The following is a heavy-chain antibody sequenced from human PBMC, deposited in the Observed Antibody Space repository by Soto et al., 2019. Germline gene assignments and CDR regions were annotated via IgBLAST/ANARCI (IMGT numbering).Heavy chain of an antibody. CDR2: VYHTGST. D-gene: IGHD1-1*01. V-gene: IGHV4-59*13. CDR3: ATGSFTSTGGRIGYHYNAMDV. J-gene: IGHJ6*02. CDR1: GASITTYY. Sequence: PSETLSLTCDVSGASITTYYWSWIRQAPGKGLEWIGNVYHTGSTDYNSSLRSRVTISVDTSKNQFSLNMNSVTAEDTAVYYCATGSFTSTGGRIGYHYNAMDVWGQGTTVTVSS.